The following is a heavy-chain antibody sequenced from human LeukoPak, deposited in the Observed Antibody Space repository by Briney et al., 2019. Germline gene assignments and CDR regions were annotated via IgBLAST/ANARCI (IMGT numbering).Heavy chain of an antibody. D-gene: IGHD1-26*01. CDR2: ISNSGDTI. CDR3: AGGPQYSGSYGD. J-gene: IGHJ4*02. V-gene: IGHV3-48*03. CDR1: GFTLSDYE. Sequence: GGSLRLSCVVSGFTLSDYEMAWVRQAPGMGLEWISYISNSGDTIRYADAVKGRFAISRDNAKNSVSLQMNSLRADDTGLYFCAGGPQYSGSYGDWGQGTLVTVSS.